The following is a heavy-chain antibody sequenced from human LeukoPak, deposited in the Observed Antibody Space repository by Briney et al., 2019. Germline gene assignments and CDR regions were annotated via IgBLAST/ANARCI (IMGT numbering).Heavy chain of an antibody. J-gene: IGHJ4*02. CDR2: ISGSGGST. Sequence: GGSLRLSCAASGFTFSSYGMSWVRQAPGKGLEWVSAISGSGGSTYYADSVKGRFTISRDNAKNSLYLQMNSLRAEDTAVYYCARDFGMATIYLDYWGQGTLVTVSS. V-gene: IGHV3-23*01. CDR3: ARDFGMATIYLDY. CDR1: GFTFSSYG. D-gene: IGHD5-24*01.